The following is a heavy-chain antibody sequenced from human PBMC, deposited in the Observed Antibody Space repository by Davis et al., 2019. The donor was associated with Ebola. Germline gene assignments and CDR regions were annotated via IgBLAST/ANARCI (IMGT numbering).Heavy chain of an antibody. CDR1: GGSISSYY. D-gene: IGHD2-2*01. Sequence: PGGSLRLSCTVSGGSISSYYWSWIRQPPGKGLEWIGYIYYSGSTNYNPSLKSRVTISVDTSKNQFSLKLSSVTAADTAVYYCARGSYDYYYMDVWGKGTTVTVSS. CDR2: IYYSGST. J-gene: IGHJ6*03. CDR3: ARGSYDYYYMDV. V-gene: IGHV4-59*01.